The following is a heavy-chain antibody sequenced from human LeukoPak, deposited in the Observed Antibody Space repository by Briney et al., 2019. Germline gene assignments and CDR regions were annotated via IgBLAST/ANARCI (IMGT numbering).Heavy chain of an antibody. V-gene: IGHV3-23*01. D-gene: IGHD3-3*02. J-gene: IGHJ4*02. CDR2: ISNNGGST. CDR1: GFTFSSHF. Sequence: GGSLRLSCAVSGFTFSSHFMSWVRQAPGKGLEWVSGISNNGGSTFYADSVKGRFTISRDNSKNTLYLQINSLRAEDTAVYYCAKIRPSNANYWGQGTLVTVSS. CDR3: AKIRPSNANY.